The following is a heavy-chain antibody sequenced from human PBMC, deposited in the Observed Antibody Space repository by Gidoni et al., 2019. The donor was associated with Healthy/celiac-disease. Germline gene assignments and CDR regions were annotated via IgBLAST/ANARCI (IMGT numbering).Heavy chain of an antibody. CDR2: ISGSGGST. J-gene: IGHJ4*02. D-gene: IGHD2-2*01. Sequence: EGQRLESGGGLGQPGGSLRLSWAASGVTFSSYAMRWVRQAQGKGLECVSAISGSGGSTYYADSVKGRFTISRDNSKNTLYLQMNSLRAEDTAVYYCAKEAGTSPFDYWGQGTLVTVSS. CDR1: GVTFSSYA. CDR3: AKEAGTSPFDY. V-gene: IGHV3-23*01.